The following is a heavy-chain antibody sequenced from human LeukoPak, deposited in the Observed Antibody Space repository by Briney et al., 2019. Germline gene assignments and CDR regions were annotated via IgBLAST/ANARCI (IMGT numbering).Heavy chain of an antibody. CDR1: GYTFTSYG. V-gene: IGHV5-51*01. CDR2: IYPGDSDT. D-gene: IGHD3-10*01. CDR3: ARLPRAYYYGSGSFYYDY. Sequence: KVSCKASGYTFTSYGIGWVRQMPGKGLEWMGIIYPGDSDTRYSPSFQGQVTISADKSISTAYLQWSSLKASDTAMYYCARLPRAYYYGSGSFYYDYWGQGTLVTVSS. J-gene: IGHJ4*02.